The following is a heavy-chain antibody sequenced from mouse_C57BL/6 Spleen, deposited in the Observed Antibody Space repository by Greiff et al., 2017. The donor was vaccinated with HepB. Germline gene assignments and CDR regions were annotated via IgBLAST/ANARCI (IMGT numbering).Heavy chain of an antibody. CDR1: GYTFTSYW. D-gene: IGHD2-1*01. CDR2: IYPGNSDT. CDR3: TREDYGNIGDYFDY. V-gene: IGHV1-5*01. Sequence: EVQLQQSGTVLARPGASVKMSCKTSGYTFTSYWMHWVKQRPGQGLEWIGAIYPGNSDTSYNQTFKGKAKLTAVTSASTAYMELSSLTNEDSAVYYCTREDYGNIGDYFDYWGQGTTLTVSS. J-gene: IGHJ2*01.